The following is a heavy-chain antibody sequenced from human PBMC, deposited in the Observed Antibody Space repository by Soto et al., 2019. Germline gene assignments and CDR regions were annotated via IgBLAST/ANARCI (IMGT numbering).Heavy chain of an antibody. V-gene: IGHV4-59*01. CDR3: ARAPMVLSRSYFDS. J-gene: IGHJ4*02. CDR1: GGSISNFY. D-gene: IGHD2-8*01. Sequence: SETLSLTCTVSGGSISNFYWSWIRQPPGKGPEWIGYISYSGNTNYNPSLKSRVSISVDTSKNQLSLNLTSVTAADTAVYYCARAPMVLSRSYFDSWGQGTPVTVSS. CDR2: ISYSGNT.